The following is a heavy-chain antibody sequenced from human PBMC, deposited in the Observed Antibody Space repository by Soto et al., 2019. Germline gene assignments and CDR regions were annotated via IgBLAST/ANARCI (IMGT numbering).Heavy chain of an antibody. J-gene: IGHJ6*01. D-gene: IGHD3-9*01. CDR3: ARSVSAYYDILTGGMDV. CDR2: IYYSGST. CDR1: GGSVSSGSYY. V-gene: IGHV4-61*01. Sequence: QVQLQESGPGLVKPSETLSLTCTVSGGSVSSGSYYWSWIRQPPGKGLEWIGYIYYSGSTNYNPSLKSRVTISVDTSKNQFSLKLSSVTAADTAVYYCARSVSAYYDILTGGMDVW.